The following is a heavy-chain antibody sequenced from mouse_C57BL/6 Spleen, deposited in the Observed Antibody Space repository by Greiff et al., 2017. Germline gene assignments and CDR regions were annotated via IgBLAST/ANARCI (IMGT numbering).Heavy chain of an antibody. Sequence: QVQLQQSGAELVKPGASVKLSCKASGYTFTSYWMHWVKQRPGQGLEWIGMIHPNSGGTNYNEKFRSKATLTVDKSSSTAYMHLSSLTSEDSAVYYCARHTTLVDYWYCDVWGTGTTVTVSS. V-gene: IGHV1-64*01. CDR1: GYTFTSYW. CDR2: IHPNSGGT. CDR3: ARHTTLVDYWYCDV. J-gene: IGHJ1*03. D-gene: IGHD1-1*01.